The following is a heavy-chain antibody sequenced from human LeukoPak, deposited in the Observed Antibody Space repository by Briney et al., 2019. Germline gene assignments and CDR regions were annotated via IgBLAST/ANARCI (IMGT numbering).Heavy chain of an antibody. CDR3: ANILIDIVAPGDYFDY. CDR1: GFTVSTNY. D-gene: IGHD5-12*01. V-gene: IGHV3-23*01. Sequence: GGSLRLSCAASGFTVSTNYMSWVREAPGKGLEWVSAISGSGGTTYYADSVKGRFTISRDNSRNTLYLQMNSLRAEDTAVYYCANILIDIVAPGDYFDYWGQGTLVTVSS. J-gene: IGHJ4*02. CDR2: ISGSGGTT.